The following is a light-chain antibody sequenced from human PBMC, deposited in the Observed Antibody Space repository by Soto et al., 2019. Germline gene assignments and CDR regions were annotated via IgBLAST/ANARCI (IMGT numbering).Light chain of an antibody. CDR2: GAS. Sequence: EIVLTQSPATLSVSPGGRATLSCGASHNIDSWLAWYQLKRGQPPRLLIHGASTRATGVAPRFSGSGSGTEYTLTISSLQSEDFAVYFCQQYANWPPWTFGQGTKVEI. J-gene: IGKJ1*01. CDR1: HNIDSW. CDR3: QQYANWPPWT. V-gene: IGKV3-15*01.